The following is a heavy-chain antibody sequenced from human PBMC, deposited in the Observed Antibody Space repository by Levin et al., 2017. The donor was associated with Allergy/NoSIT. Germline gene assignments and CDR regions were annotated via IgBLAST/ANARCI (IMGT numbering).Heavy chain of an antibody. CDR3: ARFMSSTNTFDY. CDR2: IKQLGSEK. V-gene: IGHV3-7*01. J-gene: IGHJ4*02. D-gene: IGHD5/OR15-5a*01. Sequence: GESLKISCAASGFTFSSCWMSWVRQAPGKGLEWVASIKQLGSEKYYVDSVKGRFTISRDNAKNSLYLQMSSLRVEDTAVYYCARFMSSTNTFDYWGQGTLVTVSS. CDR1: GFTFSSCW.